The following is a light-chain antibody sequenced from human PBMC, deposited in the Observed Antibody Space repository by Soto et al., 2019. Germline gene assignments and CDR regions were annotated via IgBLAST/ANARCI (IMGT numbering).Light chain of an antibody. CDR2: SNN. CDR3: AAWDDSLNGQV. V-gene: IGLV1-44*01. J-gene: IGLJ1*01. Sequence: QAVVTQPPSASGTPGQRVIISCSGRSSNIGSNTVNWYQQLPGTAPKLLIYSNNQRPSGVPDRFSGSKSGTSASLAISGLQSEDEADYYCAAWDDSLNGQVFGTGTKLTVL. CDR1: SSNIGSNT.